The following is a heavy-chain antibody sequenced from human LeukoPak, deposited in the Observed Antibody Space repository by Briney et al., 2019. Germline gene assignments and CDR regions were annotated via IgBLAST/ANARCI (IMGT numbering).Heavy chain of an antibody. J-gene: IGHJ4*02. CDR2: IYYSGST. V-gene: IGHV4-59*08. Sequence: SETLSLTCTVPGGSISSYYWSWIRQPPGKGLEWIGYIYYSGSTNYNPSLKSRVTISVDTSKNQFSLKLSSVTAADTAVYYCARFIAAAGPRSYYFDYWGQGTLVTVSS. CDR1: GGSISSYY. D-gene: IGHD6-13*01. CDR3: ARFIAAAGPRSYYFDY.